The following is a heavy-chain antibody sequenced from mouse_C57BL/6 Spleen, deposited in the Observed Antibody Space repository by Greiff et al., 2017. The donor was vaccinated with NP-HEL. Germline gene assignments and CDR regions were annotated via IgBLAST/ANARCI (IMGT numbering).Heavy chain of an antibody. CDR1: GYSITSGYY. CDR2: ISYDGSN. V-gene: IGHV3-6*01. Sequence: EVKLMESGPGLVKPSQSLSLTCSVTGYSITSGYYWNWIRQFPGNNLEWMGYISYDGSNNYNPSLKNRISITRDTSKNQFFLKLNSVTTEDTATYYCATGAFAYWGQGTLVTVSA. J-gene: IGHJ3*01. CDR3: ATGAFAY. D-gene: IGHD4-1*01.